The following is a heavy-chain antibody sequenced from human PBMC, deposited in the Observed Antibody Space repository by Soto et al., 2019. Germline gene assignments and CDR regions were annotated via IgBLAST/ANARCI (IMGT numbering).Heavy chain of an antibody. D-gene: IGHD4-17*01. V-gene: IGHV4-59*08. CDR3: ARRTGYGDYDAFDI. CDR2: IYYSGST. J-gene: IGHJ3*02. CDR1: GGSISSYY. Sequence: SETLSLTCTGSGGSISSYYWSWIRQPPGKGLEWIGYIYYSGSTNYNPSLKSRVTISVDTSKNQFSLKLSSVTAADTAVYYCARRTGYGDYDAFDIWGQGTMVTVSS.